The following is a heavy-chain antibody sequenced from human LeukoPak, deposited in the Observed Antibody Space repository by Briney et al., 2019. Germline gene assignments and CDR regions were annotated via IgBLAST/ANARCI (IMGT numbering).Heavy chain of an antibody. CDR3: AKNNWNDADY. J-gene: IGHJ4*02. D-gene: IGHD1-1*01. V-gene: IGHV3-30*18. CDR1: GFTFSSYD. Sequence: GGSLRLSCAASGFTFSSYDMHWVRQAPGKGLEWVAVISYDGSNKYYADSVKGRFTISRDNSKNTLYLQMNSLRAEDTAVYYCAKNNWNDADYWGQGTLVTVSS. CDR2: ISYDGSNK.